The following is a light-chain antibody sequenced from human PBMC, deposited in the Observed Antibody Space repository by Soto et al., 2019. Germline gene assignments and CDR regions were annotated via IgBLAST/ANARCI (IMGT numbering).Light chain of an antibody. CDR3: QSYDSSLSDWV. CDR2: ANS. J-gene: IGLJ3*02. CDR1: NSNIGAGYD. Sequence: QLVLTQTPSVSGAPGQRVTISCTGSNSNIGAGYDVHWYRQLPGTAPKLLIYANSNRPSGVTDRFSGSKSGTSASLAITGLQAEDEADYYCQSYDSSLSDWVFGGGTKLTVL. V-gene: IGLV1-40*01.